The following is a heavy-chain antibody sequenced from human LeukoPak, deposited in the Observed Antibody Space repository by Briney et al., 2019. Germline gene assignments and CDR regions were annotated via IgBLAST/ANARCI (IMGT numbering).Heavy chain of an antibody. CDR3: AARGYSYSDFGY. V-gene: IGHV1-69*04. D-gene: IGHD5-18*01. CDR2: IIPILGIA. J-gene: IGHJ4*02. CDR1: GGTFSSYA. Sequence: GASVKVSCKASGGTFSSYAISWVRQAPGQGLEWMGRIIPILGIANYAQKFQGRVTITADKSTSTAYMELSSLRSEDTAVYYCAARGYSYSDFGYWGQGTLVTVSS.